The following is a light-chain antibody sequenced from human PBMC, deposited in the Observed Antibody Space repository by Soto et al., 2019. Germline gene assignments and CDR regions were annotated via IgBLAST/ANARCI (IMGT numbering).Light chain of an antibody. Sequence: DIQMTQSPSTLSASVGDRVTITCRASQSISIWLAWYQQKPGKAPKLLIYKASSLEGGVPSRFSGSGSGTEFTLTISSLQPDDFATYYCQQYYIYWTFGQGTKVDIK. V-gene: IGKV1-5*03. J-gene: IGKJ1*01. CDR2: KAS. CDR3: QQYYIYWT. CDR1: QSISIW.